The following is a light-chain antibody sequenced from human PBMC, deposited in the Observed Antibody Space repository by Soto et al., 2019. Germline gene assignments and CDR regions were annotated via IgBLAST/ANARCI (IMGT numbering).Light chain of an antibody. Sequence: DIQMTPSPSAVSASAGDRVTITCRARQGIDGWLVWYQQTPGKAPKLLIFGASTLQSGVPSRFSGSGSGTYFTLSLSSLQPEDFAIYYCQQANNFPWTFGQGTKVEFK. V-gene: IGKV1-12*01. CDR1: QGIDGW. CDR3: QQANNFPWT. CDR2: GAS. J-gene: IGKJ1*01.